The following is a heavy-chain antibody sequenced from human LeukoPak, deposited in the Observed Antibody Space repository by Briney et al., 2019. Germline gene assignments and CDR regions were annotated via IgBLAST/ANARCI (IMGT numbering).Heavy chain of an antibody. D-gene: IGHD3-3*01. Sequence: SETLSLTCTVSGGSISSHYWSWIRQPPGKGLEWIGYIYYSGSTNYNPSLKSRVTISVDTSKNQFSLKLSSVTAADTAVYYCARDGYDFWSAQRPWFDPWGQGTLVTVSS. CDR3: ARDGYDFWSAQRPWFDP. CDR1: GGSISSHY. V-gene: IGHV4-59*11. J-gene: IGHJ5*02. CDR2: IYYSGST.